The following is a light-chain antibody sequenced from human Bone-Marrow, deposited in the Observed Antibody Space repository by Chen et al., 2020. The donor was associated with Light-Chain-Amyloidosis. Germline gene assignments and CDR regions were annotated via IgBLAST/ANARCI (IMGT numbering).Light chain of an antibody. CDR2: QAS. V-gene: IGKV1-5*03. CDR3: QHYITSWT. CDR1: QDINIW. Sequence: DIQMTQSPSTLSASVGDRVTITCRASQDINIWLAWYQQKPGKVPSLLIYQASSLVSGVPSRFGGRGSGTEFPLTISSLQPDDFATYYCQHYITSWTFGPGTKVEI. J-gene: IGKJ1*01.